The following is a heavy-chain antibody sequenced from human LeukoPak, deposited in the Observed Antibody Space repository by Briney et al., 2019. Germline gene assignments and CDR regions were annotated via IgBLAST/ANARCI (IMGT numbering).Heavy chain of an antibody. Sequence: GESLKISCKGSGYSFTNYWISWVRQMPGKGLEWMGKIDPSDSYTNYSPSFQGRVTISADKSISTTYLQWSSLKASDTAMYYCARGYCSGGSCNWFDPWGQGTLVTVSS. CDR1: GYSFTNYW. CDR2: IDPSDSYT. J-gene: IGHJ5*02. CDR3: ARGYCSGGSCNWFDP. D-gene: IGHD2-15*01. V-gene: IGHV5-10-1*01.